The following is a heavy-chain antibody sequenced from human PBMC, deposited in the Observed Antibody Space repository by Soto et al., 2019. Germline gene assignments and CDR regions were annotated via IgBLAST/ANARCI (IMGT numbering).Heavy chain of an antibody. D-gene: IGHD1-26*01. J-gene: IGHJ6*02. V-gene: IGHV3-49*03. Sequence: GGSLRLSCTASGFTFGDYAMSWFRQAPGKGLEWVGFIRSKAYGGTTEYAASVKGRFTISRDDSKSIAYLQMNSLKTEDTAVYYCTRLIVGAPDYYYYGMDVWGQGTTVTVAS. CDR3: TRLIVGAPDYYYYGMDV. CDR1: GFTFGDYA. CDR2: IRSKAYGGTT.